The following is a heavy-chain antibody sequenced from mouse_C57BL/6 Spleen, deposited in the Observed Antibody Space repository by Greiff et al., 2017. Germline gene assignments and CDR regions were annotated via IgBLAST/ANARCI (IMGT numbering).Heavy chain of an antibody. D-gene: IGHD3-2*02. J-gene: IGHJ4*01. CDR1: GYTFTSYG. CDR2: IYPRSGNT. CDR3: ARGDSSGSSMDY. V-gene: IGHV1-81*01. Sequence: VKLMESGAELARPGASVKLSCKASGYTFTSYGISWVKQRTGQGLEWIGEIYPRSGNTYYNEKFKGKATLTADKSSSTAYMELRSLTSEDSAVYFCARGDSSGSSMDYWGQGTSVTVSS.